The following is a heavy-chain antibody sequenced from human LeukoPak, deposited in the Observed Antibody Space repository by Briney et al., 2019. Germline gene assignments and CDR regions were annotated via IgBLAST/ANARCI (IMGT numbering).Heavy chain of an antibody. J-gene: IGHJ4*02. D-gene: IGHD3-3*01. CDR2: ISSNGGST. CDR3: ARDASSGEWLGIFDY. Sequence: PGGSLRLSCAASGFTFSSYAMHWVRQAPGKGLEYVSAISSNGGSTYYANSVKGRFTISRDNSKNTLYLQMGSLRAEDMAVYYRARDASSGEWLGIFDYWGQGTLVTVSS. V-gene: IGHV3-64*01. CDR1: GFTFSSYA.